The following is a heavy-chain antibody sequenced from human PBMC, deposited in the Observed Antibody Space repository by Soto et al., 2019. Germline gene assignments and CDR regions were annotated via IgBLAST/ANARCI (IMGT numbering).Heavy chain of an antibody. V-gene: IGHV4-59*08. CDR2: IYYSGST. CDR1: GGSISSYY. Sequence: SETLSLTCTVSGGSISSYYWSWIRQPPGKGLEWIGYIYYSGSTNYNPSLKSRVTISVDTSKNQFSLKLSSVTAADTAVYYCARRRGSGQFEPWGQGTLVTVSS. D-gene: IGHD3-10*01. CDR3: ARRRGSGQFEP. J-gene: IGHJ5*02.